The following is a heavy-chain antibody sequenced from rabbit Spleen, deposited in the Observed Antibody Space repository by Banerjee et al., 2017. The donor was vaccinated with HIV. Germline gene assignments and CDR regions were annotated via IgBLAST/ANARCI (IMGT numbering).Heavy chain of an antibody. CDR3: ARGSATMTMVITGYYLNL. CDR1: GFSFSSSYY. D-gene: IGHD2-1*01. CDR2: IYAGSSGST. J-gene: IGHJ4*01. Sequence: QSLEESGGDLVKPGASLTLTCTASGFSFSSSYYMCWVRQAPGKGLECIACIYAGSSGSTWYASWAKGRFTISKTSSTTVTLQMTSLTAADTATYFCARGSATMTMVITGYYLNLWGPGDPGHRL. V-gene: IGHV1S40*01.